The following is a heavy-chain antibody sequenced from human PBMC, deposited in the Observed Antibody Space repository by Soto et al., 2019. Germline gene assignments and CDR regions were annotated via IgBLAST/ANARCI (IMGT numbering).Heavy chain of an antibody. J-gene: IGHJ3*02. CDR2: SNPRDSDV. D-gene: IGHD6-6*01. CDR1: GYTFTAYW. CDR3: ARPEYTHDAWYHPYDI. Sequence: GESLKISCKGFGYTFTAYWIGWVRQMPGKGLEWMGDSNPRDSDVKYRPPFEGQVTISADKSINTAYLQWRSLKASDTAMYYCARPEYTHDAWYHPYDIWGQGTLVTVSS. V-gene: IGHV5-51*01.